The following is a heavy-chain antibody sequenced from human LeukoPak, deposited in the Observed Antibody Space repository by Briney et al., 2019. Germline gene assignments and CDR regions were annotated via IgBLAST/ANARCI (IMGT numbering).Heavy chain of an antibody. CDR1: GFTFSSYA. D-gene: IGHD3-10*01. Sequence: GGSLRLSCAASGFTFSSYAMHWVRQAPGKGLEWVAVISYDGSNKYYADSVKGRFTISRDNSKNTLYLQMNSLRAEDTAVYYCAKGLVVRGVIPIPFDYWGQGTLVTVSS. CDR3: AKGLVVRGVIPIPFDY. V-gene: IGHV3-30*07. J-gene: IGHJ4*02. CDR2: ISYDGSNK.